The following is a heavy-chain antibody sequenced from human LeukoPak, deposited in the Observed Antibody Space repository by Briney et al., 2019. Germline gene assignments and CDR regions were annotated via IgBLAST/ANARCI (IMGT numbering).Heavy chain of an antibody. V-gene: IGHV4-31*03. J-gene: IGHJ4*02. D-gene: IGHD3-10*01. CDR2: IYYSGST. CDR3: ARRGGSGSYYSIGY. CDR1: GGSISSGGYY. Sequence: SETLSLTCTVSGGSISSGGYYWSWIRQHPGTGLEWIGYIYYSGSTYYNPSLKSRVTISVDTSKNQFSLKLSSVTAADTAVYYCARRGGSGSYYSIGYWGQGTLVTVSS.